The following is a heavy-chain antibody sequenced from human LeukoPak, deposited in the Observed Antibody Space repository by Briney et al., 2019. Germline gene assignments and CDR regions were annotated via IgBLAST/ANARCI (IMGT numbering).Heavy chain of an antibody. D-gene: IGHD3-9*01. Sequence: GASVKVSCKASGYTFTGYYMHWVRQAHGQGLEWMGWINPNSGGTNYAQKFQGRVTMTRDTSISTAYMELSRLRSDDTAVYYCARATPKLRYFDWLLPSYAFDIWGQGTMVTVSS. CDR3: ARATPKLRYFDWLLPSYAFDI. CDR1: GYTFTGYY. J-gene: IGHJ3*02. V-gene: IGHV1-2*02. CDR2: INPNSGGT.